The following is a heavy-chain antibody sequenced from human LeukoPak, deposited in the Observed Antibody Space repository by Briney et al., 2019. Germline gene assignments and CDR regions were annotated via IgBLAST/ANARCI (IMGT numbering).Heavy chain of an antibody. D-gene: IGHD3-22*01. J-gene: IGHJ6*02. Sequence: PGGSLRLSCAASGFTFSSYAMHWVRQAPGKGLEWVAVISYDGSNKYYADSVKGRFTISRDNSKNTLYLQMNSLRAEDTAVYYCARDPVHNYYDGGGSYYYYGMAVWGQGPTVTVSS. CDR1: GFTFSSYA. V-gene: IGHV3-30-3*01. CDR3: ARDPVHNYYDGGGSYYYYGMAV. CDR2: ISYDGSNK.